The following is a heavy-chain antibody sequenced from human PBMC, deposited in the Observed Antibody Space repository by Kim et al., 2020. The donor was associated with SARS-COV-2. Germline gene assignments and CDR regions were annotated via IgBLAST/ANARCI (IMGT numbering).Heavy chain of an antibody. V-gene: IGHV2-26*01. J-gene: IGHJ6*02. CDR3: ARILTGWYQGYYYYYTMDV. CDR1: GFSLTNTRMG. D-gene: IGHD6-19*01. CDR2: IFSNDEK. Sequence: SGPTLVKPTEPLTLTCTVSGFSLTNTRMGVTWIRQPPGKALEWLAHIFSNDEKSYSTSLKSRLTISKDTSKSQVLLTMTNLDPEDTATYSCARILTGWYQGYYYYYTMDVWGQGTTVTVSS.